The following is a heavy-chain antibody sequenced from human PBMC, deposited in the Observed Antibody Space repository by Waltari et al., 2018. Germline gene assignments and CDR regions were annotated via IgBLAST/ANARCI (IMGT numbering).Heavy chain of an antibody. CDR1: GGTFSSYA. CDR3: ARSGAYYYDSSGSFDY. J-gene: IGHJ4*02. V-gene: IGHV1-69*05. CDR2: VIPIVGTA. D-gene: IGHD3-22*01. Sequence: QVQLVQSGAEVTKPGSSVKVSCKASGGTFSSYAISWVRQAPGQGLEWMGGVIPIVGTANYAQKFQGRVTITTDESTSTAYMELSSLRSEDTAVYYCARSGAYYYDSSGSFDYWGQGTLVTVSS.